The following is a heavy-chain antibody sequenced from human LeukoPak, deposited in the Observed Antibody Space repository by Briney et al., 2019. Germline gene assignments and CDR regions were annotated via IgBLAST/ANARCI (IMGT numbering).Heavy chain of an antibody. CDR3: ARDHLGYSFDY. CDR1: GFTFSNAW. Sequence: GGSLRLSCAASGFTFSNAWMSWVRQAPGKGPEWVGRVKSKAYGGTADYAAPVKGRFTISRENTKNPLYLQMDSLRADDTAVYYCARDHLGYSFDYWGQGTLVTVSS. V-gene: IGHV3-15*01. J-gene: IGHJ4*02. CDR2: VKSKAYGGTA.